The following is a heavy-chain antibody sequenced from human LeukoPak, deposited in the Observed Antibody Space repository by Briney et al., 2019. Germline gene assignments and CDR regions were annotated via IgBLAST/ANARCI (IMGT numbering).Heavy chain of an antibody. D-gene: IGHD3-9*01. CDR2: IYPGDSDT. J-gene: IGHJ3*02. CDR1: GYSFTSYW. V-gene: IGHV5-51*01. CDR3: ARVLTGYTRDAFDI. Sequence: GESLKISCKGSGYSFTSYWFGWVRQMPGKGLEWMVIIYPGDSDTRYSPSFQGQVTISADTSISTAYLQWSSLKASDTAMYYCARVLTGYTRDAFDIWGQGTMVTVSS.